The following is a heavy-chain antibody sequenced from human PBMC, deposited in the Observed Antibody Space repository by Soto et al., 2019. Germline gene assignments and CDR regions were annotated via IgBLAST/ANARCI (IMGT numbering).Heavy chain of an antibody. V-gene: IGHV3-33*01. CDR3: ARVYSSTHYYYYGMDV. CDR1: GFTFSSYG. CDR2: IWYDGSNK. J-gene: IGHJ6*02. Sequence: GGSLRLSCAASGFTFSSYGMHWVRQAPGKGLEWVAVIWYDGSNKYYADSVKGRFTISRDNSKNTLYLQMNSLRAEDTAVYYCARVYSSTHYYYYGMDVWGQGTTVTVSS. D-gene: IGHD6-13*01.